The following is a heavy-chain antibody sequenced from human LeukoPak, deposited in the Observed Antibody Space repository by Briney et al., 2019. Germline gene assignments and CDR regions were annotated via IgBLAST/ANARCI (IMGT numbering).Heavy chain of an antibody. J-gene: IGHJ4*02. V-gene: IGHV4-38-2*01. Sequence: PSETLSLTCAVSGYSISSGYYWGWIRQPPGKGLEWIGSIYHSGSTYYNPSLKRRVTISVDTSKNQFSLKLSSVTAADTAVYYCARGDLPTIVVVPAAIGYWGQGTLVTVSS. D-gene: IGHD2-2*01. CDR3: ARGDLPTIVVVPAAIGY. CDR2: IYHSGST. CDR1: GYSISSGYY.